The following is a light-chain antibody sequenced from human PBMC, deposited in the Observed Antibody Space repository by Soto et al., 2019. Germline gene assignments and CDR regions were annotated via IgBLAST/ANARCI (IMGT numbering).Light chain of an antibody. J-gene: IGKJ5*01. V-gene: IGKV4-1*01. Sequence: DIVMTQSPDSLAVSLGERASINCKSSQSVLVNSNNKNFLAWFQQKPGQPPKLLISWAATRESGVPHRFSGSRSGSDFTLTIRCLQAEDVALYYCQQYHSSPISFDHGTRLEIK. CDR1: QSVLVNSNNKNF. CDR2: WAA. CDR3: QQYHSSPIS.